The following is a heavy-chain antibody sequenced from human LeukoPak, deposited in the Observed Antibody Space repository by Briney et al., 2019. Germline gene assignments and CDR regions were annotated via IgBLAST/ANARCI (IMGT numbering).Heavy chain of an antibody. CDR1: GGSFSGYY. V-gene: IGHV4-34*01. D-gene: IGHD6-6*01. CDR3: ARRRMGMAARRVFDY. CDR2: INHSGST. Sequence: SETLSLTCAVYGGSFSGYYWSWIRQPPGKGLEWIGEINHSGSTNYNPSLKSRVTISVDTSKNQFSLKLSSVTAADTAVYYRARRRMGMAARRVFDYWGQGTLVTVSS. J-gene: IGHJ4*02.